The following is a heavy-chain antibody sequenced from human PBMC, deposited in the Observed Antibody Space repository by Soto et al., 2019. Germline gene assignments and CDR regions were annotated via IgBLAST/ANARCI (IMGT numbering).Heavy chain of an antibody. V-gene: IGHV1-69*08. CDR1: GGTFSSYT. J-gene: IGHJ6*02. Sequence: QVQLVQSGAEVKKPGSSVKVSCKASGGTFSSYTISWVRQAPGQGLEWMGRIIPILGIANYAQKFQGRVTITADKSTSTAYMELSSLRSEDTAVYYCARDEEDTAMVHDYYYYGMDVWGQGTTVTVSS. CDR3: ARDEEDTAMVHDYYYYGMDV. CDR2: IIPILGIA. D-gene: IGHD5-18*01.